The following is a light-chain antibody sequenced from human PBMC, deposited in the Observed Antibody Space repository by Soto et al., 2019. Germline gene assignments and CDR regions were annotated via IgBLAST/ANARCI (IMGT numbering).Light chain of an antibody. CDR1: QYINTR. CDR2: QTS. V-gene: IGKV3-11*01. Sequence: EIVLTQSPATLSCCPCDRFTLSCRASQYINTRLAWYQHRPGQAPRLLIYQTSLRAAGIPARFSASGSGTDFTLTISDVQPEDFALYYCHQRQSWPRTFGQGTKVDIK. J-gene: IGKJ1*01. CDR3: HQRQSWPRT.